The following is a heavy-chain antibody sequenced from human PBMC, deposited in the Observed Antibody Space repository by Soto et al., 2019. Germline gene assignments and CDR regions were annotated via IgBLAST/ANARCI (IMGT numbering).Heavy chain of an antibody. CDR2: IYYSGST. J-gene: IGHJ6*02. CDR1: GGSVSSGSYY. Sequence: SETLSLTCTVSGGSVSSGSYYWSWIRQPPGKGLEWIGYIYYSGSTNYNPSLKSRVTISVDTSKNQFSLKLSSVTAADTAVYYCARDYEIVATMVGMDVCGQGTTVTVSS. V-gene: IGHV4-61*01. CDR3: ARDYEIVATMVGMDV. D-gene: IGHD5-12*01.